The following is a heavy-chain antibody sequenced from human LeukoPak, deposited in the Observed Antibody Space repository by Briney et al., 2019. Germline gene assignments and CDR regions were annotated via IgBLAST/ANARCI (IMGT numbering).Heavy chain of an antibody. D-gene: IGHD5-18*01. V-gene: IGHV1-18*01. CDR2: ISAYNGNT. CDR1: GYTFTSYG. J-gene: IGHJ4*02. CDR3: ARQSSPHVDTAMVWVTY. Sequence: ASVKVSCKASGYTFTSYGISWVRQAPGHGLEWMGWISAYNGNTNYAQKLQGRVTMTTDTSTSTAYMELRSLRSDDTAVYYCARQSSPHVDTAMVWVTYWGQGTLVTVSS.